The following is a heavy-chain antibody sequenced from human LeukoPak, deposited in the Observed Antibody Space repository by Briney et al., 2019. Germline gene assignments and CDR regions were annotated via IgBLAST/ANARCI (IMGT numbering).Heavy chain of an antibody. V-gene: IGHV3-48*03. D-gene: IGHD4-17*01. CDR3: ARGADYGDYVYYMDV. Sequence: QPGGPLRLSCAASGFTFSSYEMNWVRQAPGKGLEWVSYISSSGSTIYYADSVKGRFTISRDNAKNSLYLQMNSLRAEDTAVYYCARGADYGDYVYYMDVWGKGTTVTISS. CDR2: ISSSGSTI. CDR1: GFTFSSYE. J-gene: IGHJ6*03.